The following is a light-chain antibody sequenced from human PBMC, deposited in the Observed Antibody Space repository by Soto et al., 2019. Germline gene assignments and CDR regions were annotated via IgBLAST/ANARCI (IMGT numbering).Light chain of an antibody. CDR3: QQYDNRPLT. Sequence: DIQMTQSQSSLSSSVGARVTITCQASQDISNYLNWYQQKPGKAPKLLIYDASNLETGVPSRFSGSGSGTDFTFTISSLQPEDIATYYCQQYDNRPLTFGGGAKV. J-gene: IGKJ4*01. CDR1: QDISNY. CDR2: DAS. V-gene: IGKV1-33*01.